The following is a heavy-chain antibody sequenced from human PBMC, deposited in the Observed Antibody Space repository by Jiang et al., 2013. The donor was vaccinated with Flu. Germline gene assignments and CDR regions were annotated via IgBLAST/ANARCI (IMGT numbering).Heavy chain of an antibody. CDR1: GFAFSDYY. D-gene: IGHD1-26*01. CDR3: ARDGRKGTTTDAFDI. Sequence: VQLVESGGGLVNPGGSLRLSCAASGFAFSDYYMTWVRLAPGKGLEWVSYISTSGTYTNYADSVKGRFTISRDDAEKSVYLQMNSLRAEDTAMYYCARDGRKGTTTDAFDIWGQGTMVTVSS. V-gene: IGHV3-11*06. J-gene: IGHJ3*02. CDR2: ISTSGTYT.